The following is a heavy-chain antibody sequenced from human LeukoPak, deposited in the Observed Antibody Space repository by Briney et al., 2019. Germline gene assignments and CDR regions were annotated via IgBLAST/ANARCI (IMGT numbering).Heavy chain of an antibody. CDR3: ARIMRYYYYYYMDV. CDR1: GGSFSGYY. V-gene: IGHV4-34*01. Sequence: SETLSLTCAVYGGSFSGYYWSWIRQPPGKGLEWIGEINHSGSTNYNPSLKSRVTMSVDTSKNQFSLKLSSVTAADTAVYYCARIMRYYYYYYMDVWGKGTTVTISS. J-gene: IGHJ6*03. CDR2: INHSGST. D-gene: IGHD3-16*01.